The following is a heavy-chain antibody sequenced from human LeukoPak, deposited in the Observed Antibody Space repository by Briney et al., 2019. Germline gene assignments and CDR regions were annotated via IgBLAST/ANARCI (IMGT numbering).Heavy chain of an antibody. CDR2: IKQDGSEK. V-gene: IGHV3-7*01. J-gene: IGHJ4*02. CDR1: GFTFSSYW. CDR3: ARENVVVVVAATPYYFDY. D-gene: IGHD2-15*01. Sequence: GGSLRLSCAASGFTFSSYWMSWVRQAPGKGLEWVANIKQDGSEKYYVDSVKGRFTISRDNAKNSLYLQMNSLGAEDTAVYYCARENVVVVVAATPYYFDYWGQGTLVTVSS.